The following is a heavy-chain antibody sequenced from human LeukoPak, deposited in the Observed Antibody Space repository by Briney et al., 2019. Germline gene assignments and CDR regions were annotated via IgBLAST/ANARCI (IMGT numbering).Heavy chain of an antibody. Sequence: GESLKISCKGSGYSFPSYWIGWVRQMPGKGLEWMGIIYPGDSDTRYSPSFQGQVTISADKSITTAYLQWGSLRASDTAIYYCARQGPYCSGDRCYKDYWGQGTLVTVSS. D-gene: IGHD2-15*01. CDR2: IYPGDSDT. J-gene: IGHJ4*02. CDR3: ARQGPYCSGDRCYKDY. CDR1: GYSFPSYW. V-gene: IGHV5-51*01.